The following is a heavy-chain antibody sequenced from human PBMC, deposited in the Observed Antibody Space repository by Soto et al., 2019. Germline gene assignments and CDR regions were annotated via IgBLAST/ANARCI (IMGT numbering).Heavy chain of an antibody. J-gene: IGHJ3*02. CDR3: TKVLALPPNDAFDI. CDR2: IKSKGGGETT. Sequence: EGQLVESGGGLVEPGGSLRLSCAASGFNFNVAWMNWVRQAPGKGLEWLGRIKSKGGGETTEYVAFVKGRFTISRDDSKNTLDLQMNSLKSEDTAVYYCTKVLALPPNDAFDIWGQGTMVTVSS. D-gene: IGHD3-3*02. V-gene: IGHV3-15*01. CDR1: GFNFNVAW.